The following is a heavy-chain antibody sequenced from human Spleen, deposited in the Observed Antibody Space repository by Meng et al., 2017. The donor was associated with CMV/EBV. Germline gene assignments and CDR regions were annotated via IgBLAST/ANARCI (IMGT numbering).Heavy chain of an antibody. CDR2: ISYDGSNK. J-gene: IGHJ4*02. CDR3: ARDGSQIATTGIVNY. V-gene: IGHV3-30*04. D-gene: IGHD4-17*01. Sequence: LSLTCAASGFTFSSHAMHWVRQTPGKGLEWVAVISYDGSNKYYADSVRGRFTISRDDSKNTVFLQMNSLRADDTAVYYCARDGSQIATTGIVNYWGQGTLVTVSS. CDR1: GFTFSSHA.